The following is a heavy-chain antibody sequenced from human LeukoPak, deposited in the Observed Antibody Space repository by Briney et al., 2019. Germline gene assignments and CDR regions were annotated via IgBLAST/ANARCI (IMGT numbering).Heavy chain of an antibody. CDR3: ARLAAPSTMAARGPSCFES. D-gene: IGHD6-6*01. CDR2: IYPSGST. Sequence: PSETLSLTCRVSGGSISSGSFYWSWMRQPAGRGLEGMGRIYPSGSTNYNPSLKRRVTISVDMSKHQSSLTLSSVTAADTAVYYSARLAAPSTMAARGPSCFESWGQGTLVTVSS. J-gene: IGHJ4*02. V-gene: IGHV4-61*02. CDR1: GGSISSGSFY.